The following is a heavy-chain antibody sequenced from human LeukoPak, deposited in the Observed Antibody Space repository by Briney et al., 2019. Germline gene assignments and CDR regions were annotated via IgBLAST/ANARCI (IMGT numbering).Heavy chain of an antibody. J-gene: IGHJ4*02. V-gene: IGHV3-23*01. Sequence: VGSLRLSCAASGFTFSSYVMSWVRQAPGKGLEWVSAISGSGGNTYYADSVKGRFTISRDNSKNTLYLQMNSLRAEDTAVYYCANAGIVVAGTLVYWGQGTLVTVSS. CDR3: ANAGIVVAGTLVY. D-gene: IGHD6-19*01. CDR2: ISGSGGNT. CDR1: GFTFSSYV.